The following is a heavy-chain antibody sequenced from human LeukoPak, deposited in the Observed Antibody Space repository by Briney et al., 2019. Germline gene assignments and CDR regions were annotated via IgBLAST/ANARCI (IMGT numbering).Heavy chain of an antibody. J-gene: IGHJ4*02. Sequence: PGGSLRLSCAASGFTFSSYEMNWVRQAPGKGLEGVSYISSSGSTIYYADSVKGRFTISRDNAKNSLYLQMNSLRAEDTAVYYCARDQDYGDSVDYWGQGTLVTVSS. CDR3: ARDQDYGDSVDY. CDR1: GFTFSSYE. CDR2: ISSSGSTI. V-gene: IGHV3-48*03. D-gene: IGHD4-17*01.